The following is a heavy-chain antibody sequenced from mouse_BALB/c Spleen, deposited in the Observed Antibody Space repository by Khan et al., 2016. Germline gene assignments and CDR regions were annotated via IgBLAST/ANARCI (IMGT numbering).Heavy chain of an antibody. CDR2: ISFSGNT. Sequence: EVQLQESGPSLVKPSQTLSLTCSVTGDSITSGYWNWIRKFPGNKLEYMGSISFSGNTDYNPSLKSRISITRDTSKNQYYLQLNSVTTEDTATYYCARDYDDYYSFGYWGQGTTLTVSS. J-gene: IGHJ2*01. CDR1: GDSITSGY. D-gene: IGHD2-3*01. CDR3: ARDYDDYYSFGY. V-gene: IGHV3-8*02.